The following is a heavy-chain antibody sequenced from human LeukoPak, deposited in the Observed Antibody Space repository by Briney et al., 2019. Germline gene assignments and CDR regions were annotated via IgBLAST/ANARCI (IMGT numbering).Heavy chain of an antibody. CDR3: ARAGGATDY. J-gene: IGHJ4*02. CDR1: GFTFSSYS. Sequence: PGGSLRLSCAASGFTFSSYSMNWVRQAPGKGLEWVSSITSTSSYINYADSVKGRFTISRDNAKNSLYLQMNSLRAEDTAVYYCARAGGATDYWGQGTLVTVSS. D-gene: IGHD4-23*01. CDR2: ITSTSSYI. V-gene: IGHV3-21*01.